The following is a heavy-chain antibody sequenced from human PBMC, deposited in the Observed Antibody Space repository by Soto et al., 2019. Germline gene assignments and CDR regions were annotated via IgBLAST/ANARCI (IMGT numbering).Heavy chain of an antibody. V-gene: IGHV3-21*06. CDR3: ARGAALAGKLDL. CDR2: ISSHGRDI. J-gene: IGHJ4*02. CDR1: GFTFTSDS. D-gene: IGHD6-19*01. Sequence: GGSLRLSCEASGFTFTSDSMTWVRQAPGKGLEWVSSISSHGRDIFYADSVKGRSTISRDNAKDSLHLQMNSLTGEDSAVYYCARGAALAGKLDLWGQGTLVTVSS.